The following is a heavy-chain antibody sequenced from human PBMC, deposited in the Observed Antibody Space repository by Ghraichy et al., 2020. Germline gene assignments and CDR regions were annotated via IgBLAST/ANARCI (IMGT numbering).Heavy chain of an antibody. CDR3: ARDQGRLDP. CDR2: LYAGGSI. J-gene: IGHJ5*02. V-gene: IGHV3-53*01. CDR1: GFTVSSIH. Sequence: GESLNISCAASGFTVSSIHMSWVRQAPGRGLEWVSVLYAGGSIFYADSVRGRFTISRDSSKNTLYLQMNSLRAEDTAVYYCARDQGRLDPWGQGTLVTVSS.